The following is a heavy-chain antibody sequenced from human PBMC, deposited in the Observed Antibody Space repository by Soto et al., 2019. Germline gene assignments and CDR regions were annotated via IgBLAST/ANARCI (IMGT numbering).Heavy chain of an antibody. D-gene: IGHD6-13*01. J-gene: IGHJ2*01. V-gene: IGHV1-8*01. Sequence: QVQLVQSGAEVKKPGASVKVSCKASGYTFTSYDINWVRQATGQGLEWMGWMNPNSGNTGYAQKFQGRVTMTRNTPISTAYMELSSLRSEDTAVYYCASRNSAAAGRTQSRYFDLWGRGTLVTVSS. CDR2: MNPNSGNT. CDR3: ASRNSAAAGRTQSRYFDL. CDR1: GYTFTSYD.